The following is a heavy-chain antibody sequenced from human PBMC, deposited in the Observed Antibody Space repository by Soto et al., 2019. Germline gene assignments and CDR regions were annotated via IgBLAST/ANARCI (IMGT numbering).Heavy chain of an antibody. V-gene: IGHV4-39*01. D-gene: IGHD3-3*01. Sequence: PSETLSITCTVSGGSISSSSYYWGWIRQPPGKGLEWIGSIYYSGSTYYNPSLKSRVTISVDTSKNQFSLKLSSVTAADTAVYYCASQLRFLEWLSAVDYMDVWGKGTTVTVSS. CDR2: IYYSGST. CDR1: GGSISSSSYY. CDR3: ASQLRFLEWLSAVDYMDV. J-gene: IGHJ6*03.